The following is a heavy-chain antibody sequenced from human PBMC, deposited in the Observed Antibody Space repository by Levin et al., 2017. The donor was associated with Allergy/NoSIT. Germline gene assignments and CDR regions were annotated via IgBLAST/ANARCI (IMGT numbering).Heavy chain of an antibody. J-gene: IGHJ4*02. D-gene: IGHD6-6*01. CDR2: IYRSGTT. V-gene: IGHV4-38-2*02. CDR1: GYSLSSGYY. Sequence: SQTLSLTCAVSGYSLSSGYYWVWIRQPPGKGLEWIASIYRSGTTYYNPSLKSRVTISVDTSKNQFSLRLTSVTAADTAVYYCAREAPYSSSSLDYWGQGTLVTVSS. CDR3: AREAPYSSSSLDY.